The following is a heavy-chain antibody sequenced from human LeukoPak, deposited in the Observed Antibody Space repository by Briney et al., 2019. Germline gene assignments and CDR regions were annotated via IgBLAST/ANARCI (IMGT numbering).Heavy chain of an antibody. V-gene: IGHV4-59*08. CDR1: GGSISSYY. Sequence: SETLSLTCTVSGGSISSYYWSWIRQPPGKGPEGIGYIYYRGSTNHNPSLKSRVTISVDTSKNKFSQKVSSVTAADTAVYYCAKLSTYSSLPLYYYYGMDVWGQGTTVTVSS. D-gene: IGHD4-11*01. CDR2: IYYRGST. CDR3: AKLSTYSSLPLYYYYGMDV. J-gene: IGHJ6*02.